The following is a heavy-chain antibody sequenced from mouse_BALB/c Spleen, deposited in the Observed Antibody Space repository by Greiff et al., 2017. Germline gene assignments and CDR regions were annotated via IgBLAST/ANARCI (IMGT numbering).Heavy chain of an antibody. J-gene: IGHJ2*01. CDR3: ASTAYYRYDGGFDY. CDR1: GYSFTGYY. D-gene: IGHD2-14*01. CDR2: INPYNGAT. Sequence: EVQLVESGPELVKPGASVKISCKASGYSFTGYYMHWVKQSHVKSLEWIGRINPYNGATSYNQNFKDKASLTVDKSSSTAYMELHSLTSEDSAVYYCASTAYYRYDGGFDYWGQGTTLTVSS. V-gene: IGHV1-31*01.